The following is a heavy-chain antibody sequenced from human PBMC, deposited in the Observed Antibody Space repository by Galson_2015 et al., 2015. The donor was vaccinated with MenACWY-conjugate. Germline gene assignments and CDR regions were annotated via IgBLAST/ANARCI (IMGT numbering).Heavy chain of an antibody. CDR1: GFSFRSNA. CDR2: ISASGGST. CDR3: VKERGSLSHHINFYFMDV. V-gene: IGHV3-23*01. Sequence: SLRLSCAASGFSFRSNAMSWVRQAPGKGLEWVSAISASGGSTYYPDYAKGRFTISRDNSKNTLFLEMNSLRGEDTAIYYCVKERGSLSHHINFYFMDVWGNGTTVTVS. D-gene: IGHD6-6*01. J-gene: IGHJ6*03.